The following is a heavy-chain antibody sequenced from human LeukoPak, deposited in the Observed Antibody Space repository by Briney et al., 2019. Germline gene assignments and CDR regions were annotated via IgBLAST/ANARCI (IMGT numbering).Heavy chain of an antibody. D-gene: IGHD4-17*01. V-gene: IGHV4-4*07. J-gene: IGHJ4*02. CDR2: IYTSGST. CDR1: GYSISSGYY. Sequence: SETLSLTCAVSGYSISSGYYWGWIRQPAGKGLEWIGRIYTSGSTNYNPSLKSRVTMSVDTSKNQFSLKLSSVTAADTAVYYCARGLYGDYSYDYWGQGTLVTVSS. CDR3: ARGLYGDYSYDY.